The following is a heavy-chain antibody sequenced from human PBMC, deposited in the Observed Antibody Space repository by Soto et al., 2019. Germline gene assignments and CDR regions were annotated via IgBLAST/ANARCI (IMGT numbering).Heavy chain of an antibody. CDR1: GFSLKTIAVS. J-gene: IGHJ4*02. D-gene: IGHD3-3*01. Sequence: QITLKESGPTLVRPTQTLTLTCSFSGFSLKTIAVSVGWIRQPPGKALEWLALTYWDDDQRYSPSLKTRLTVTKDTSKTQVVLPMTNMDPVDTGTYYCARSTSENFWSGPFDYWGPGIVVTVSS. V-gene: IGHV2-5*02. CDR3: ARSTSENFWSGPFDY. CDR2: TYWDDDQ.